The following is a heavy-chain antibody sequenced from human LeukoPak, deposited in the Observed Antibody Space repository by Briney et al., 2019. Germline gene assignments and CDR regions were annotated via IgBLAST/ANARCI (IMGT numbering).Heavy chain of an antibody. CDR2: ISYDGKEK. CDR3: ARVYTGPEDNYYMDV. J-gene: IGHJ6*03. V-gene: IGHV3-30*04. CDR1: GFTFSSDA. Sequence: GGSLRLSCVASGFTFSSDAMHWVHQAPGKGLEWVAVISYDGKEKYHADSVKGRFTISRDNSKNSLYLQMNSLRAEDTAVYYCARVYTGPEDNYYMDVWGRGTTVTISS. D-gene: IGHD1-14*01.